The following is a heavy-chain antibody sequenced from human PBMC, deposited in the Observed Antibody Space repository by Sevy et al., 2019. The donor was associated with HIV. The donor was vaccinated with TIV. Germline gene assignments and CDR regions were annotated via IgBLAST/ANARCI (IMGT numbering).Heavy chain of an antibody. CDR2: ISTSSSYT. D-gene: IGHD5-18*01. CDR1: GFTFGDYA. Sequence: GGSLRLSCTASGFTFGDYAMSWIRQAPGKGLEWVSYISTSSSYTSYPDSVKGQFTISRDNAKNSLYLQMNSLRVEDTAVYYCARVRYNYGQKYFDYWGQGTLVTVSS. J-gene: IGHJ4*02. CDR3: ARVRYNYGQKYFDY. V-gene: IGHV3-11*06.